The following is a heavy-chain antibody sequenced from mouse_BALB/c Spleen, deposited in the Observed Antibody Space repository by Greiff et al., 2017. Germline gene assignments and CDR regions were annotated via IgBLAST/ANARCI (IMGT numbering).Heavy chain of an antibody. CDR1: GFTFTDYY. D-gene: IGHD2-4*01. Sequence: EVQLQESGGGLVQPGGSLRLSCATSGFTFTDYYMSWVRQPPGKALEWLGFIRNKANGYTTEYSASVKGRFTISRDNSQSILYLQMNTLRAEDSATYYCARDGGGLRLFSYALDYWGQGTSVTVSS. CDR2: IRNKANGYTT. J-gene: IGHJ4*01. V-gene: IGHV7-3*02. CDR3: ARDGGGLRLFSYALDY.